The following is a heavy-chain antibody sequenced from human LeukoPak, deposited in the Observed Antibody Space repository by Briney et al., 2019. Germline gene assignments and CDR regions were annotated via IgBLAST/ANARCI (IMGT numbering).Heavy chain of an antibody. V-gene: IGHV3-43*01. D-gene: IGHD4-17*01. CDR3: AKALEYGESDYMDV. CDR1: GFTFDDYT. CDR2: ISWDGGST. J-gene: IGHJ6*03. Sequence: GGSLRLSCAASGFTFDDYTMHWVRQAPGKGLEWVSLISWDGGSTYYADSVKGRFTISRDNSKNSLYLQVNSLRTEDTALYYCAKALEYGESDYMDVWGKGTTVTVSS.